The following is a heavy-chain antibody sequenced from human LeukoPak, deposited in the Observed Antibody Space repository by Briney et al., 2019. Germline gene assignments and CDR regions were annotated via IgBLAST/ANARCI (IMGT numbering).Heavy chain of an antibody. CDR3: ARVVYYDSSGYYFYFDY. V-gene: IGHV4-59*01. CDR1: GGSFSGYY. CDR2: IYYSGST. J-gene: IGHJ4*02. D-gene: IGHD3-22*01. Sequence: SETLSLTCAVYGGSFSGYYWSWIRQPPGKGLEWIGYIYYSGSTNYNPSLKSRVTISVDTSKNQFSLKLSSVTAADTAVYYCARVVYYDSSGYYFYFDYWGQGTLVTVSS.